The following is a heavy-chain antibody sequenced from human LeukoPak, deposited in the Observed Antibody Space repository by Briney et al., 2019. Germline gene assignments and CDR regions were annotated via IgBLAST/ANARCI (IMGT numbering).Heavy chain of an antibody. Sequence: NASETLSLTCTVSGVSISSYYWSWIRQPPRKGLEWIGYIYYSGSTYYNPSLKSRVTISVDTSKNQFSLKLSSVTAADTAVYYCARGGPNRYSSGLIDYWGQGTLVTVSS. V-gene: IGHV4-59*01. CDR1: GVSISSYY. J-gene: IGHJ4*02. CDR3: ARGGPNRYSSGLIDY. CDR2: IYYSGST. D-gene: IGHD6-19*01.